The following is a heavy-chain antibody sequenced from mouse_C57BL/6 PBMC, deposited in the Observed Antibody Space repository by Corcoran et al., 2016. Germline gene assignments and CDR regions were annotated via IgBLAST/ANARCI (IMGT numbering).Heavy chain of an antibody. D-gene: IGHD4-1*01. J-gene: IGHJ3*01. CDR2: IYPGSGNT. CDR1: GYSFTSYY. Sequence: QVQLQQSGPELVKPGASVRISCKASGYSFTSYYIHWVKQRPGQGLEWIGWIYPGSGNTKYNEKFKGKATLTADTSSSTAYMQLSSLTSEDSAVYYCAMLTGTFAYWGQGTLVTVSA. V-gene: IGHV1-66*01. CDR3: AMLTGTFAY.